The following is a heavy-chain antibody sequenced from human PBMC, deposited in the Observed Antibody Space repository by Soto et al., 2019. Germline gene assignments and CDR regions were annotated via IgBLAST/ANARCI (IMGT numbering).Heavy chain of an antibody. CDR1: EYTFTAYY. CDR3: ARRGVWFGEIDY. J-gene: IGHJ4*02. CDR2: IDPNSGDT. D-gene: IGHD3-10*01. V-gene: IGHV1-2*02. Sequence: ASVKVSCKASEYTFTAYYIHWVRQAPGQGLEWMGWIDPNSGDTSHAQNFQGRVTMTRDTSISTAYMELSSLRSDDTAVYYCARRGVWFGEIDYWGQGTLVTVPQ.